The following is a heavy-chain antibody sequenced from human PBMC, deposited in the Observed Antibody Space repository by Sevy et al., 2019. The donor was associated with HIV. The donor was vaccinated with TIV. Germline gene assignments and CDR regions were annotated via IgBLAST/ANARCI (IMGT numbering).Heavy chain of an antibody. J-gene: IGHJ4*02. CDR1: NYTFSSYG. CDR2: ISTYNGNT. V-gene: IGHV1-18*01. D-gene: IGHD6-13*01. CDR3: AKGAHPQRSNSWYDY. Sequence: ASVKVSCKASNYTFSSYGISWVRQASGQGLEWMGWISTYNGNTKYAQKFQGRVALTTDTSTGTAYMQVGSLRSDDTAVYYCAKGAHPQRSNSWYDYWGQGTLVTVSS.